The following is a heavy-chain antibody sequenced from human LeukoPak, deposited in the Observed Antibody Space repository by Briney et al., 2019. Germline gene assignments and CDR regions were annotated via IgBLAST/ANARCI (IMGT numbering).Heavy chain of an antibody. CDR1: GGSISSYY. J-gene: IGHJ4*02. CDR3: ARGVSSGSDY. Sequence: SETLSLTCTVSGGSISSYYWSWIRQPPGKGLEWIWHIYYSGSTNYNPSLKSRGTISVGTSKNQFSLKLSSVTAADTAVYYCARGVSSGSDYWGQGTLVTVSS. CDR2: IYYSGST. V-gene: IGHV4-59*08. D-gene: IGHD3-10*01.